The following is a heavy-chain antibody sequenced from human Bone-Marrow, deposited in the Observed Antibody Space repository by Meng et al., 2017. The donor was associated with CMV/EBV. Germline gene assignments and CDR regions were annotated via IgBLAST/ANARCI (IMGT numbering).Heavy chain of an antibody. D-gene: IGHD3-10*01. Sequence: GESLKISCAASGFTFSSYSMNWVRQAPGKGLEWVSSISSSGSSIYYADSVKGRFTISRDNAKNSLYLQMNSLRAEDTAVYYCSRDYRSGVDYWGQGTLVTVSS. J-gene: IGHJ4*02. CDR1: GFTFSSYS. CDR2: ISSSGSSI. CDR3: SRDYRSGVDY. V-gene: IGHV3-21*01.